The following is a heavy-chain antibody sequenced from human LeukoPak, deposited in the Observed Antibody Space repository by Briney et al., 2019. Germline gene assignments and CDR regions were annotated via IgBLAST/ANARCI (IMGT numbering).Heavy chain of an antibody. CDR2: IYYSGST. D-gene: IGHD3-22*01. V-gene: IGHV4-30-4*01. J-gene: IGHJ6*02. Sequence: TSETLSLTCTVSGGSISSGDYYWSWIRQPPGKGLEWIGYIYYSGSTYYNPSLKSRVTISVDRSKNQFSLKLSSVTAADTAVYYCARDSHYYDSSGYPNTYYYYYYGMDVWGQGTTVTVSS. CDR1: GGSISSGDYY. CDR3: ARDSHYYDSSGYPNTYYYYYYGMDV.